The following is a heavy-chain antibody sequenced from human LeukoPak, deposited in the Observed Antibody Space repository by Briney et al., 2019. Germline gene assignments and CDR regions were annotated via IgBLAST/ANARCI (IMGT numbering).Heavy chain of an antibody. CDR2: ISYDGSNK. V-gene: IGHV3-30*01. CDR3: ARGTIAARLRLDY. J-gene: IGHJ4*02. CDR1: GFTFSSYD. D-gene: IGHD6-6*01. Sequence: GGSLRLSCAASGFTFSSYDMNWVRQAPGKGLEWVAVISYDGSNKYYADSVKGRFTISRDNSKNTLYLQMNSLRAEDTAVYYCARGTIAARLRLDYWGQGTLVTVSS.